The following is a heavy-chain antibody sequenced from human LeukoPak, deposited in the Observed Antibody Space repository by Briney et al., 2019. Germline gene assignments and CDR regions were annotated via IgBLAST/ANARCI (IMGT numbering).Heavy chain of an antibody. D-gene: IGHD2-21*01. CDR1: QFTFSRFA. Sequence: AGGSLRLSCEASQFTFSRFAMSWIRQAPGTGLEWVSTLSGSGTATYYADSVKGRFTTSRNNSKDTLYLQMDNLRADYTAVYYCAKHLGSHSFLFYYMDVWGTGTSVIVSS. V-gene: IGHV3-23*01. CDR3: AKHLGSHSFLFYYMDV. CDR2: LSGSGTAT. J-gene: IGHJ6*03.